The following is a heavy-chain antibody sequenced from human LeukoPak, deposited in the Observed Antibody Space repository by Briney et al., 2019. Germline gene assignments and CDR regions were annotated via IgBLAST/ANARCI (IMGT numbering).Heavy chain of an antibody. D-gene: IGHD2-21*01. CDR3: ARDHTQYDKLWWPGGNWFDP. CDR2: ISRGSSPI. CDR1: GFTFSNFS. Sequence: QPGGSLRLSCAASGFTFSNFSMNWVRQAPGKGLEWISYISRGSSPIYYADSVKGRFTISRDNAKNSLFLQMSGLRAEDTAVYYCARDHTQYDKLWWPGGNWFDPWGQGTLVIVSS. V-gene: IGHV3-48*04. J-gene: IGHJ5*02.